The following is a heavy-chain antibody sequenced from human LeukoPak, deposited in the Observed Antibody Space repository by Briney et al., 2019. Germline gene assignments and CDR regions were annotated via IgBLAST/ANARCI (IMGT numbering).Heavy chain of an antibody. J-gene: IGHJ4*02. CDR3: ARWTGYYNGFDY. CDR1: GGFLSSYY. D-gene: IGHD3/OR15-3a*01. Sequence: PSETLSLTCRVSGGFLSSYYWSWIRQPPGKGLEWIGYIYYSGTTNYNPSLKRRVAISLDTSKNQFSLKLSSVTAADTAVYYCARWTGYYNGFDYWGQGTLVTVSS. V-gene: IGHV4-59*01. CDR2: IYYSGTT.